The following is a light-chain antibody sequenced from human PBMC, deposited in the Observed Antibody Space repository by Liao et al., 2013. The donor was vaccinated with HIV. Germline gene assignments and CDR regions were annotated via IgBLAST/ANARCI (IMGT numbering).Light chain of an antibody. Sequence: SYELTQPPSVSVSPGQTARITCSGDALPKQFAYWYQQKPGQAPVLLIYKDSERPSGIPERFSGSSSGTTVTLTISGVQAEDEADYYCQSADSSGTFEFGGGTKLTVL. V-gene: IGLV3-25*03. CDR3: QSADSSGTFE. CDR2: KDS. J-gene: IGLJ2*01. CDR1: ALPKQF.